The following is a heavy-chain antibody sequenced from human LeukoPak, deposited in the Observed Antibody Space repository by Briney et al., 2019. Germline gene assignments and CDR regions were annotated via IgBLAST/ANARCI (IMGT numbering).Heavy chain of an antibody. J-gene: IGHJ4*02. CDR3: ARGYSIDY. V-gene: IGHV4-59*01. D-gene: IGHD1-26*01. CDR2: IHYSGST. CDR1: GGSISSNY. Sequence: SETLSLTCTVSGGSISSNYWSWIRQPPGKGLEWIGYIHYSGSTNYNPSLKSRVSISVDTSKNQFSLELSSVTAADTAVYYCARGYSIDYWGQGTLVTVSS.